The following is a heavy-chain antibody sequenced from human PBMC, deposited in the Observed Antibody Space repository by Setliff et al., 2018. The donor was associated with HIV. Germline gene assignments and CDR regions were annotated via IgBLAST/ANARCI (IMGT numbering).Heavy chain of an antibody. D-gene: IGHD1-20*01. CDR1: GFTFSSYA. V-gene: IGHV3-30*04. J-gene: IGHJ4*02. CDR2: ISYDGSNK. Sequence: PGGSLRLSCAASGFTFSSYAMHWVRQAPGKGLEWVAVISYDGSNKYYADSVKGRFTISRDNSKNTLYLQMNSLRAEDTAVYYCARDRYEDRAFDYWGQGTLVTVSS. CDR3: ARDRYEDRAFDY.